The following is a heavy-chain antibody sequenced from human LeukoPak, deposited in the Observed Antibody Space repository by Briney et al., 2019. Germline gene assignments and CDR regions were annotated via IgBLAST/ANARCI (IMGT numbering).Heavy chain of an antibody. Sequence: PSETLSLTCAVYGGSFSGYYWSWIRQPPGKGLEWIGEINHSGSTNYNPSLKSRVTISVDTSKNQFSLKPSSVTAADTAVYYCARSPYGSGSYFSKRDYYYYGMDVWGKGTTVTVSS. J-gene: IGHJ6*04. D-gene: IGHD3-10*01. CDR1: GGSFSGYY. V-gene: IGHV4-34*01. CDR2: INHSGST. CDR3: ARSPYGSGSYFSKRDYYYYGMDV.